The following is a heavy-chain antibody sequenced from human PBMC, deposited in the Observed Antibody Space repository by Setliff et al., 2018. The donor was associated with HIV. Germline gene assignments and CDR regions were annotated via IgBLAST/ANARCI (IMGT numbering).Heavy chain of an antibody. CDR3: ARARLLGGFLS. D-gene: IGHD7-27*01. V-gene: IGHV4-61*02. Sequence: PSETLSLTCSVSDDSISSGANYWSWIRQPAGQRLEWIGRIYASGSTNYNPSLKSRVTMSVDTSKNQFSLKLSSVTAADTAVYYCARARLLGGFLSWGRGALVTVSS. CDR1: DDSISSGANY. J-gene: IGHJ5*02. CDR2: IYASGST.